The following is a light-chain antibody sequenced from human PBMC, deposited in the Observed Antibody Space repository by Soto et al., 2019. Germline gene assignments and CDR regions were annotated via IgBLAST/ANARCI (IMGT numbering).Light chain of an antibody. V-gene: IGKV1-5*03. CDR3: QQYNSSPCT. CDR1: QSISSW. Sequence: DIQMTQSPSTLSASVGDRVTITCRASQSISSWLAWYQQKPGKAPKLLIYKASSLESGVPSRFSGSGSGTGFTLTISSLQPDDFATYYCQQYNSSPCTFGQGTKVEIK. J-gene: IGKJ1*01. CDR2: KAS.